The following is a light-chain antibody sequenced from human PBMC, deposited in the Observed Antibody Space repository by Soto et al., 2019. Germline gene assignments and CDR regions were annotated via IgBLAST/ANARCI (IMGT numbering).Light chain of an antibody. CDR3: QQSYSTPFT. Sequence: DIQMTQSPSSLSASVGDSVTITCRASQSISNYLNWYQQKPGKAPKLLVYAASSLQSGVPSRFSLSRSGTDFTLIISSLQTEDFSTYYCQQSYSTPFTFGPGTKVDIK. CDR1: QSISNY. J-gene: IGKJ3*01. V-gene: IGKV1-39*01. CDR2: AAS.